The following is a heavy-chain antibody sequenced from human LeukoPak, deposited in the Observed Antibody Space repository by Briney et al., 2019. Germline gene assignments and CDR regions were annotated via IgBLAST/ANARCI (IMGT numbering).Heavy chain of an antibody. CDR1: GYTFTAYY. J-gene: IGHJ4*02. D-gene: IGHD2-15*01. CDR2: INPKSDFT. Sequence: ASVKVSCKASGYTFTAYYMHWVRQTPGQGLEWLGWINPKSDFTKYSQKFQGRVTMTRDTSSSTVHMELSRLRSDDTAVYYCARSKESCIGGTCPGDYWGQGTRVTVSA. CDR3: ARSKESCIGGTCPGDY. V-gene: IGHV1-2*02.